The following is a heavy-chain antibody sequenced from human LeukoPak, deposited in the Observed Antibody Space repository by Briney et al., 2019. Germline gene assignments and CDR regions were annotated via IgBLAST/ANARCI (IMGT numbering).Heavy chain of an antibody. CDR2: INPNSGGT. Sequence: ASVKVSCKASGYTFIDYYIHWVRQAPGQGLECMGWINPNSGGTNYAQKFQGRVTMTRDTSISTAYMELSRLRSDDTAVYYCARDGLTTVTTGIVNWFDPWGQGTLVTVSS. V-gene: IGHV1-2*02. CDR1: GYTFIDYY. D-gene: IGHD4-17*01. J-gene: IGHJ5*02. CDR3: ARDGLTTVTTGIVNWFDP.